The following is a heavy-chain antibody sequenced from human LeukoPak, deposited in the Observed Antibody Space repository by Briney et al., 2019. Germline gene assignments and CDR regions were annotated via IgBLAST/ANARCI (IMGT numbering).Heavy chain of an antibody. J-gene: IGHJ6*02. CDR1: GFIFRNYA. D-gene: IGHD3-10*01. V-gene: IGHV3-30-3*01. CDR3: ARAPQATRGSFANYHMDV. Sequence: GRSQRLSCAASGFIFRNYAMHWVRQAPGKGLEWVAAISYDGSIKDYADSVQSRFRIYRDNSQNTLHLQMKSLRGEDTGVYFCARAPQATRGSFANYHMDVWGQATTATV. CDR2: ISYDGSIK.